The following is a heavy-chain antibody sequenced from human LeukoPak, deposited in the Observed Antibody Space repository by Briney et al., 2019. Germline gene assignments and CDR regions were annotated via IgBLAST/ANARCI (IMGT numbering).Heavy chain of an antibody. D-gene: IGHD6-19*01. CDR3: AKAGIGVVGYFDY. J-gene: IGHJ4*02. V-gene: IGHV3-23*01. CDR2: ISGSGGSA. CDR1: GFIYSSYA. Sequence: GGSLRLSCSASGFIYSSYAMTWVRQAPGKGLEWVSAISGSGGSAFYADSVKGRFTISRDNSKNTLYLQMNSLRDEDTALYYCAKAGIGVVGYFDYWGQGTLVTVSS.